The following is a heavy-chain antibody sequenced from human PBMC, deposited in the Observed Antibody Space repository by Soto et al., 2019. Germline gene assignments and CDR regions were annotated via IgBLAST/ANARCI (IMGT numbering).Heavy chain of an antibody. Sequence: PSETLSLTCTVSGGSISSYYWSWIRQPPGKGLEWIGYIYYSGSTNYNPSLKSRVTIPVDTSKNQFSLKLSSVTAADTAVYYCARDYDSSGYYHYWGQGTLVTVSS. CDR1: GGSISSYY. CDR3: ARDYDSSGYYHY. D-gene: IGHD3-22*01. CDR2: IYYSGST. J-gene: IGHJ4*02. V-gene: IGHV4-59*01.